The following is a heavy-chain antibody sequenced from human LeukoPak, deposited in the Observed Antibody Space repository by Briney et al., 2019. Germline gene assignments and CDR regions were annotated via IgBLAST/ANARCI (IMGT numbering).Heavy chain of an antibody. CDR3: ARHSAGSGLDAFDI. J-gene: IGHJ3*02. CDR2: IYYSGST. Sequence: PSETLSLTCTVSGGSISSYYWSWIRQPPGKGLEWIGYIYYSGSTNYNPSLKSRVTISVDTSKNQFSLKLSSVTAADTAVYYCARHSAGSGLDAFDIWGQGTMVTVSS. V-gene: IGHV4-59*08. CDR1: GGSISSYY. D-gene: IGHD3-10*01.